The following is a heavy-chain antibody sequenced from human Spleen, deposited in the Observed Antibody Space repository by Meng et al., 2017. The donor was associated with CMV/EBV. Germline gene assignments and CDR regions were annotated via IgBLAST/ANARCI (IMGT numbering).Heavy chain of an antibody. V-gene: IGHV3-20*03. CDR1: GFTFDDYG. Sequence: GESLKISFAASGFTFDDYGMSWVRQGPGKGLEWVAGIRWNSETTGHADTVKGRFTISRDNAKNSLYLQMNSLRAEDTAVYYCARVSRITIFGVVHYGMDVWGQGTTVTVSS. CDR2: IRWNSETT. J-gene: IGHJ6*02. CDR3: ARVSRITIFGVVHYGMDV. D-gene: IGHD3-3*01.